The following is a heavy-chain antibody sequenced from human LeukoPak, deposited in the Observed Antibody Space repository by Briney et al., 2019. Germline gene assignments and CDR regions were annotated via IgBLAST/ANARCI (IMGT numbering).Heavy chain of an antibody. D-gene: IGHD1-14*01. Sequence: PGGSVRLSCVASGYSFSRYWMSWVRQARGKGRVWVANIKEDGSEQYYADSLKGRFTISRDNVKNSLYLHINSLRAEDGSVYHCARGLFPTDCDYWAQGTLVTVSS. V-gene: IGHV3-7*01. CDR2: IKEDGSEQ. J-gene: IGHJ4*02. CDR1: GYSFSRYW. CDR3: ARGLFPTDCDY.